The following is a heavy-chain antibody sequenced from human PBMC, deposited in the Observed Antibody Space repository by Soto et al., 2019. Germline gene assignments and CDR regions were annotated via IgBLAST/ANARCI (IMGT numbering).Heavy chain of an antibody. CDR1: GFTFSPYH. J-gene: IGHJ4*02. CDR3: AKDLGLELPDY. CDR2: ISYDGSNK. D-gene: IGHD1-7*01. V-gene: IGHV3-30*18. Sequence: PGGSLRLSCAASGFTFSPYHMNWVRQAPGKGLEWVAVISYDGSNKYYADSVKGRFTISRDNSKNTLYLQMNSLRAEDTAVYYCAKDLGLELPDYWGQGTLVTVSS.